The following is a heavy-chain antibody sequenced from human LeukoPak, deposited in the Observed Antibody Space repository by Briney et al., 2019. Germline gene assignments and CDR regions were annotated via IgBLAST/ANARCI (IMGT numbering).Heavy chain of an antibody. J-gene: IGHJ4*02. CDR1: GFTVSSNY. Sequence: GGSLRLSCAASGFTVSSNYMSWVRQAPGKGLEWVSVIYSGGSTYYADSVKGRFTISRDNSKNTLYLQMNSLRAEDTAVYYCARIPYDSSSYDYWGQGTLVTVSS. D-gene: IGHD3-22*01. CDR2: IYSGGST. CDR3: ARIPYDSSSYDY. V-gene: IGHV3-66*01.